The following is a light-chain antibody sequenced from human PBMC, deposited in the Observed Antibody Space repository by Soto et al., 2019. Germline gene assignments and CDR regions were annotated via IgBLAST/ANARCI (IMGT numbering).Light chain of an antibody. CDR1: QSVSNN. V-gene: IGKV3-15*01. Sequence: EILFTQAPGPLSLSPGERATLSCRASQSVSNNYLAWYQQKPGQAPRLLIYGASTRATGIPARFSGSGSGTEFTLTISSLQSEDFAVYYCQQYNNWPRTFGQGTKVDIK. CDR2: GAS. CDR3: QQYNNWPRT. J-gene: IGKJ1*01.